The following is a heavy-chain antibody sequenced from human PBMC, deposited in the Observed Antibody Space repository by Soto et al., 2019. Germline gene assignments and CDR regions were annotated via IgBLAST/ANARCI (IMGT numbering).Heavy chain of an antibody. CDR3: ARDRSSGWYGSYYYYGMDV. Sequence: VQLVESGGGLVQPGGSLRLSCAASGFTFSDYYMSWIRQAPGKGLEWVSYISSSSSYTNYADSVKGRFTISRDNAKNSLYLQMNSLRAEDTAVYYCARDRSSGWYGSYYYYGMDVWGQGTTVTVSS. V-gene: IGHV3-11*06. CDR2: ISSSSSYT. D-gene: IGHD6-19*01. CDR1: GFTFSDYY. J-gene: IGHJ6*02.